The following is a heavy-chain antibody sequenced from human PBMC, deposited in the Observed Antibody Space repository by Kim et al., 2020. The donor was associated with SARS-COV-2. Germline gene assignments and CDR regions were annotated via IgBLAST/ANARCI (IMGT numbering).Heavy chain of an antibody. J-gene: IGHJ6*02. V-gene: IGHV3-53*01. CDR1: GFTVSSNY. CDR3: ARAYYYDSYGMDV. Sequence: GGSLRLSCAASGFTVSSNYMSWVRQAPGKGLEWVSVIYSGGSTYYADSVKGRFTISRDNSKNTLYLQMNSLRAEDTAVYYCARAYYYDSYGMDVWGQGTTVTVSS. D-gene: IGHD3-22*01. CDR2: IYSGGST.